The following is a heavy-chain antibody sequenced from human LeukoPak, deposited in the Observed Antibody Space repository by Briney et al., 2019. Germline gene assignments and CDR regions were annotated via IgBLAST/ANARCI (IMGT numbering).Heavy chain of an antibody. CDR3: ADLGSRD. CDR2: IKDDGSDK. CDR1: GFTFSSAW. Sequence: GASLRLSCAASGFTFSSAWMTWVRQAPGKGLEWVATIKDDGSDKYYVDSVKGRFTVSRDNAKKSLWLQMNSLRVEDTAMYYCADLGSRDWGQGTLVTVSS. V-gene: IGHV3-7*01. D-gene: IGHD3-16*01. J-gene: IGHJ4*02.